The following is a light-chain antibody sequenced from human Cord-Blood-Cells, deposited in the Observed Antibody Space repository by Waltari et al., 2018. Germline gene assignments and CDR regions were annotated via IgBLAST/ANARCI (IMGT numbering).Light chain of an antibody. CDR1: SSNIRAGYD. CDR2: GNS. J-gene: IGLJ3*02. CDR3: QSYDSSLNWV. V-gene: IGLV1-40*01. Sequence: QSVLTQPPSVSGAPGQRVPISCTGSSSNIRAGYDVNWYPQLPGTAPKLLINGNSNRPSGVPDRFSGAKSGTSASLAITGLQAEDEADYYCQSYDSSLNWVFGGGTKLTV.